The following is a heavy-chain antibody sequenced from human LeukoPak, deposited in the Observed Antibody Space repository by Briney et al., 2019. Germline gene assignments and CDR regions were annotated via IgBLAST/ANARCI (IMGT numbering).Heavy chain of an antibody. D-gene: IGHD2/OR15-2a*01. Sequence: SETLSLTCAVHGGSFSEYYWSWIRQPPGKGLEWIGEINHSGSTNYNPSLKSRVTISLDTSKNQFSLKLSSVTAADTAVYYCARRITVFYWFDPWDQGTLVTVSS. CDR1: GGSFSEYY. CDR3: ARRITVFYWFDP. J-gene: IGHJ5*02. V-gene: IGHV4-34*01. CDR2: INHSGST.